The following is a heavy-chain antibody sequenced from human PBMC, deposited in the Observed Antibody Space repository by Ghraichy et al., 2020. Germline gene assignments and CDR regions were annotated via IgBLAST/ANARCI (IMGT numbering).Heavy chain of an antibody. D-gene: IGHD6-13*01. V-gene: IGHV4-39*01. CDR3: ARPPNRGIFDI. Sequence: SETLSLTCTVSGGSISSRSYYWGWLRQPPGKGLEWIGSISYSGRTYYNPSLKSRVIISVDTSKNQFSLNLSSVTAADTAVYYCARPPNRGIFDIWGQGTMVTVSS. CDR2: ISYSGRT. CDR1: GGSISSRSYY. J-gene: IGHJ3*02.